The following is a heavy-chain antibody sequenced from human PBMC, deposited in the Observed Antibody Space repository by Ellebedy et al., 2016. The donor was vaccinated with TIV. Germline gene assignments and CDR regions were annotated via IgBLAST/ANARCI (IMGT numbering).Heavy chain of an antibody. Sequence: SETLSLXXTVSGGSISGYYWSWIRQPPGKGLEWIGNLHSSGVTDYNPSLRNRVATSLDTSKNQVSLILTSVTAADTAVYYCARGREVTDRPGGLNFDFWGQGTLATVSS. CDR2: LHSSGVT. J-gene: IGHJ4*02. D-gene: IGHD6-6*01. CDR3: ARGREVTDRPGGLNFDF. V-gene: IGHV4-4*09. CDR1: GGSISGYY.